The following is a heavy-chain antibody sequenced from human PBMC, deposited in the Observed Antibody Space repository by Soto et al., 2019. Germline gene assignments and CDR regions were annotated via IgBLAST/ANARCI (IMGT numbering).Heavy chain of an antibody. V-gene: IGHV3-23*01. J-gene: IGHJ3*02. Sequence: GGSLRFSCAASGFTFSSYAMSWVRQAPGKGLEWVSAISGSGGSTYYADSVKGRFTISRDNSKNTLYLQMNSLRAEDTAVYYCAKGGQQLVLAFDIWGQGTMVTVSS. CDR2: ISGSGGST. CDR3: AKGGQQLVLAFDI. CDR1: GFTFSSYA. D-gene: IGHD6-13*01.